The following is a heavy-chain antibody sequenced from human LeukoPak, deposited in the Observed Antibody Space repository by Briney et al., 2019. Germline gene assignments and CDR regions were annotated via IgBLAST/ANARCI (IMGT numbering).Heavy chain of an antibody. V-gene: IGHV3-11*01. CDR1: GFTFSDYY. Sequence: PGGSLRLSCAASGFTFSDYYMSWSRQAPGKGLEWVSYTSSSGSTIYYADSVKGRFTISRDNAKNSLYLQMNSLRAEDTAVYYCARTRAVGATGDYYYGMDVWGQGTTVTVSS. CDR2: TSSSGSTI. J-gene: IGHJ6*02. CDR3: ARTRAVGATGDYYYGMDV. D-gene: IGHD1-26*01.